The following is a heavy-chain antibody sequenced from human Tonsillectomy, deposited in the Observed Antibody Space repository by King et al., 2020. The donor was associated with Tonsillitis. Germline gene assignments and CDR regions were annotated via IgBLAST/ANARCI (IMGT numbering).Heavy chain of an antibody. CDR1: GGSISTRDYY. J-gene: IGHJ4*02. CDR3: ARLDYYGSGGFDY. V-gene: IGHV4-39*01. CDR2: IFYSGHT. Sequence: QLQESGPGLVKPSETLSLTCTVSGGSISTRDYYRVWIRQPPGKGLEWIGTIFYSGHTYYNPSLKNRITISVDTSMNQFSLKLNSVTAADTSVYSCARLDYYGSGGFDYWGQGTLVTVSS. D-gene: IGHD3-10*01.